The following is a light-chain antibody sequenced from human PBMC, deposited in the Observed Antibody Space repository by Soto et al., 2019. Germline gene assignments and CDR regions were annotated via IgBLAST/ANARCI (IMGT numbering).Light chain of an antibody. V-gene: IGKV3-15*01. CDR2: GAS. Sequence: DIVLTKSPATLSVSLGERVSLSCRASQIISSNLAWYQQKPGQIPRLLIYGASARAAGIPARFSGSGSGTEFTLTISSLQSEDFAVYYCQQYNNWPQFTFGPGTKVDV. CDR1: QIISSN. CDR3: QQYNNWPQFT. J-gene: IGKJ3*01.